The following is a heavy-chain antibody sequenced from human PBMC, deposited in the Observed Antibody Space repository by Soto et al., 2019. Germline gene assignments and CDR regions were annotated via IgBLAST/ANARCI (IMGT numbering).Heavy chain of an antibody. CDR2: ISSSSSYI. CDR1: GFTFSSYS. CDR3: ASWNYGDFIDY. D-gene: IGHD4-17*01. V-gene: IGHV3-21*01. Sequence: EVRLVESGGGLVKPGGSLRLSCAASGFTFSSYSMNWVRQAPGKGLEWVSSISSSSSYIYYADSVKGRFTISRDNAKNSLYLQMNSLRAEDTAVYYCASWNYGDFIDYWGQGTLVTVSS. J-gene: IGHJ4*02.